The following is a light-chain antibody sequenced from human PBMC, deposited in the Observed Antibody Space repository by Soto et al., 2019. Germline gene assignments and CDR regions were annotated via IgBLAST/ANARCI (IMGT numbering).Light chain of an antibody. CDR1: LTVSYNY. Sequence: EIVLTQSPGTLSLSPGERATLSCRASLTVSYNYLAWYQQKAGQAPRLVIYGTSNRATGIPDRFSASGSGTDFTLTISRLEPEDFAVYYCQQYSSAPLTFGQGTKVEVK. CDR2: GTS. CDR3: QQYSSAPLT. V-gene: IGKV3-20*01. J-gene: IGKJ1*01.